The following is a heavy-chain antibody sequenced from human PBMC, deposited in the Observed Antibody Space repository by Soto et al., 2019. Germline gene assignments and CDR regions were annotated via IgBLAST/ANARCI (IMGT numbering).Heavy chain of an antibody. Sequence: AENLSLTCAVSGGTISSGHWWRGVRHLPGKGLEWIGQIYHSGSTGYNPSLKNRATISVNKSKNQFSLKLRSVPAADTAVYYCAREDELWGGAFDIWGQGTMVTVSS. CDR1: GGTISSGHW. V-gene: IGHV4-4*02. D-gene: IGHD1-1*01. CDR2: IYHSGST. J-gene: IGHJ3*02. CDR3: AREDELWGGAFDI.